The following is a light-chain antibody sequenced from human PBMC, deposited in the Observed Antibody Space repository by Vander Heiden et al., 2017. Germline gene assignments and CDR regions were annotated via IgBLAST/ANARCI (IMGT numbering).Light chain of an antibody. CDR3: QAWDSSPG. CDR1: KLGDKY. V-gene: IGLV3-1*01. CDR2: QDS. Sequence: SYELTQPPSVSVSPGQTASITCSGDKLGDKYACWYQQKPGQSPVLVIYQDSKRPAGITERFSGSNSGNTATLTISGTQAMDEADYYWQAWDSSPGIGGGTKLTVL. J-gene: IGLJ2*01.